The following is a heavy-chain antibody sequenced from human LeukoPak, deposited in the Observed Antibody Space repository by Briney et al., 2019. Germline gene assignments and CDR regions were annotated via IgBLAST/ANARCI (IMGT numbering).Heavy chain of an antibody. V-gene: IGHV4-39*07. CDR2: IYYSGST. J-gene: IGHJ4*02. Sequence: SETLSLTCTVSGGSISSSSYYWGWIRQPPGKGLEWIGSIYYSGSTYYNPSLKSRVTISVDTSKNQFSLKLSSVTAADTAVYYCAREINFKLLEGELWFGEFEDYWGQGTLVTVSS. D-gene: IGHD3-10*01. CDR3: AREINFKLLEGELWFGEFEDY. CDR1: GGSISSSSYY.